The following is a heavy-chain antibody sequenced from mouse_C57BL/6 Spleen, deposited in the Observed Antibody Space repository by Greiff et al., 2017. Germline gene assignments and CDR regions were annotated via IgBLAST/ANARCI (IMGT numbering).Heavy chain of an antibody. CDR2: INPGSGGT. CDR1: GYAFTNYL. V-gene: IGHV1-54*01. Sequence: QVQLQQSGAELVRPGTSVKVSCKASGYAFTNYLIEWVKQRPGQGLEWIGVINPGSGGTNYKEKFKGKVTLTADKSTSTVYMQLSSLRSEDSAIYFCARGGVRGSGAYYFDYWGQGTTLTVSS. D-gene: IGHD1-1*01. CDR3: ARGGVRGSGAYYFDY. J-gene: IGHJ2*01.